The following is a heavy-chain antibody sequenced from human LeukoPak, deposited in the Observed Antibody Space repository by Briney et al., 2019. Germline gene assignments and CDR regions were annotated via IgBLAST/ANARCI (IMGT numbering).Heavy chain of an antibody. CDR1: RGIFTNYA. CDR2: IIPILGTA. J-gene: IGHJ5*02. CDR3: ASDRRRRYCSSSSCYLGWFDP. D-gene: IGHD2-2*01. Sequence: GASVKVSCKASRGIFTNYAISWMRQAPGQGLEWMGGIIPILGTAIYAQKFQGRVTITADESTSTAYMELNSLRSEDTAVYYCASDRRRRYCSSSSCYLGWFDPWGQGTLVTVSS. V-gene: IGHV1-69*13.